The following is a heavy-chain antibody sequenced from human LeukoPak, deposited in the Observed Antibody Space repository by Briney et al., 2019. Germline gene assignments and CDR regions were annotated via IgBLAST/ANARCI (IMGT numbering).Heavy chain of an antibody. CDR2: IYYSGST. V-gene: IGHV4-59*01. CDR1: GGSISSYY. D-gene: IGHD2-15*01. Sequence: SETLSLTCTVSGGSISSYYWSWIRQPPGKGLEWIGYIYYSGSTNYNPSLKSRVTISVDTTKNQFSLKLSSVTAADTAVYYCARDRDRDAFDIWGQGTMVTVSS. J-gene: IGHJ3*02. CDR3: ARDRDRDAFDI.